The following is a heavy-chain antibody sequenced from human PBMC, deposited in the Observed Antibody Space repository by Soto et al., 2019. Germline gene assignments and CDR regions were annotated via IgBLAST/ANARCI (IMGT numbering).Heavy chain of an antibody. CDR2: IYWDDDK. Sequence: QITLEESGPTLVKPTQTLTLTCTFSGFSLSTSGVGVGWIRQPPGKALEWLALIYWDDDKRYSPSLKSRLTITKDTSKNQVVLTMTNMDPVDTATYYCAHRRGGYDFWSGYLPNWFDPWGQGTLVTVSS. CDR1: GFSLSTSGVG. D-gene: IGHD3-3*01. V-gene: IGHV2-5*02. J-gene: IGHJ5*02. CDR3: AHRRGGYDFWSGYLPNWFDP.